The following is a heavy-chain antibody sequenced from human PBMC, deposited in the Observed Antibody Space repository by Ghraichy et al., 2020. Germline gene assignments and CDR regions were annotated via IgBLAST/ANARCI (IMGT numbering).Heavy chain of an antibody. CDR1: GFTFSDHY. CDR3: GRGPAGMDV. Sequence: GGSLRLSCAASGFTFSDHYMDWVRQAPGKGLEWVGRSRNKGKSFSTEYAASVKGRFTISRDESKNSVYLQMNSLKIEDTAVYYCGRGPAGMDVWGQGATVTVSS. J-gene: IGHJ6*02. V-gene: IGHV3-72*01. D-gene: IGHD2-2*01. CDR2: SRNKGKSFST.